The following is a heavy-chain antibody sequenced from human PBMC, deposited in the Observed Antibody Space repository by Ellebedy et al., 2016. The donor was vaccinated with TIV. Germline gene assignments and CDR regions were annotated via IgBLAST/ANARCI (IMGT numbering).Heavy chain of an antibody. Sequence: AASVKVSCKPTGGTFSSYAISWVRQAPGQGLEWMGGFIPLVGTSNYAQNFQGRVTITADKSTSTAYMELSSLGSEDTAVYFCATAGGATWGTYHGTAFDSWGQGTLVTVSS. CDR2: FIPLVGTS. V-gene: IGHV1-69*06. CDR1: GGTFSSYA. D-gene: IGHD3-10*01. CDR3: ATAGGATWGTYHGTAFDS. J-gene: IGHJ4*02.